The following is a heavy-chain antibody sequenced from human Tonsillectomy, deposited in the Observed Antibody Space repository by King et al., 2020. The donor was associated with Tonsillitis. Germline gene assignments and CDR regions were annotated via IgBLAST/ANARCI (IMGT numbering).Heavy chain of an antibody. CDR2: IKQDGSGV. V-gene: IGHV3-7*04. J-gene: IGHJ3*01. CDR1: EFVPGTYW. CDR3: ARDTSRGQGTFWHDVFDL. Sequence: EVQLVESGGDLVRPGGSLTLSCVASEFVPGTYWMTWVRQAPGKGLEWVANIKQDGSGVNNLYSVGGRFTVSRDNAKNSMYLQMNSLRVEDTAMYFCARDTSRGQGTFWHDVFDLWGQGTVVTVSS. D-gene: IGHD2/OR15-2a*01.